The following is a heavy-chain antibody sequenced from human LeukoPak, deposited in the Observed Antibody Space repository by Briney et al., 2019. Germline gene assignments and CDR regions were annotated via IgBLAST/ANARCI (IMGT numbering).Heavy chain of an antibody. D-gene: IGHD1-26*01. CDR3: ARAWWELLLSRSFYFDY. CDR1: GYTFTSYA. Sequence: ASVKVSCTASGYTFTSYAMHWVRQAPGQRLEWMGWINAGNGNTKYSQKFQGRVTITRDTSASTAYMELSSLRSEDTAVYYCARAWWELLLSRSFYFDYWGQGTLVTVSS. CDR2: INAGNGNT. J-gene: IGHJ4*02. V-gene: IGHV1-3*01.